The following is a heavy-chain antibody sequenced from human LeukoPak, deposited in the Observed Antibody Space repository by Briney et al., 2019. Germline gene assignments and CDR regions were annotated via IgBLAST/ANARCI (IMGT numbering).Heavy chain of an antibody. CDR2: INHSGST. V-gene: IGHV4-34*01. CDR1: GGSFSGYY. CDR3: ARDPPGTGG. Sequence: SETLSLTCAVYGGSFSGYYWSWIRQPPGKGLEWIGEINHSGSTNYNPSLKSRVTISVDTSKNQFSLKLSSVTAADTAVYSCARDPPGTGGWGQGTLVTVSS. D-gene: IGHD3-10*01. J-gene: IGHJ4*02.